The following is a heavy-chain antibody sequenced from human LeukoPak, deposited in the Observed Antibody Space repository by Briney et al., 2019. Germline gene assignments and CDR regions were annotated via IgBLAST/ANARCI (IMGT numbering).Heavy chain of an antibody. J-gene: IGHJ4*02. CDR2: ISDSGGST. CDR3: AKRPGGLHSSAWFFDY. D-gene: IGHD6-19*01. V-gene: IGHV3-23*01. CDR1: GFTFSSYA. Sequence: GGSLRLSCAASGFTFSSYAMSWVRQAPGKGLEWVSGISDSGGSTYYGDSVKGRFTISRDNSKNTLYLQMNSLRAEDTAVYYCAKRPGGLHSSAWFFDYWGQGTLVTVSA.